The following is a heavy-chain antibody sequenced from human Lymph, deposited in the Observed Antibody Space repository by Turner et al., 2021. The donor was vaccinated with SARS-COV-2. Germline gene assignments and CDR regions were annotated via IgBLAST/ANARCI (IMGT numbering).Heavy chain of an antibody. CDR2: MNPNSGNT. J-gene: IGHJ6*02. CDR3: ARGRYSGGGMDV. D-gene: IGHD1-26*01. V-gene: IGHV1-8*02. CDR1: GYTFTSYD. Sequence: QVQLVQSGAEGEKPGASVKVACKAPGYTFTSYDINWVRQATGQGLEWMGWMNPNSGNTGYAQKFQGRVTMTRNTSISTAYMELSSLRSEDTAVYYCARGRYSGGGMDVWGQGTTVTVSS.